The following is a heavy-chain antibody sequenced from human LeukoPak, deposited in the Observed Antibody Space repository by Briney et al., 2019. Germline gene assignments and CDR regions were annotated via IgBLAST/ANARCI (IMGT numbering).Heavy chain of an antibody. D-gene: IGHD2-2*01. CDR2: IYYSGST. V-gene: IGHV4-59*01. CDR1: GGSISSYY. Sequence: SETLSLTCTVSGGSISSYYWSWIRQPPGKGLEWIGYIYYSGSTNYNPSLKSRVTISVDTSKNQFSLKLSSVTAADTAVYYCARGVGYCSSTSCYGGLNWFDPWGQGTLATVSS. J-gene: IGHJ5*02. CDR3: ARGVGYCSSTSCYGGLNWFDP.